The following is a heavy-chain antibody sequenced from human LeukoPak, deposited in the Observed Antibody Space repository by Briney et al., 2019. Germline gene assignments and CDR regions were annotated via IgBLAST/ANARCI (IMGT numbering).Heavy chain of an antibody. V-gene: IGHV3-15*01. J-gene: IGHJ3*02. CDR3: TTDNYYDSSGPYGNAFDI. CDR2: IKSKTDGGTT. Sequence: GGSLRLSCAASGFTFSNAWMSWVRQAPGKGLEWVGRIKSKTDGGTTDYAAPVKGRFTISRDDSKNTLYLQMNSLKTEDTAVYYCTTDNYYDSSGPYGNAFDIWGRGTMVTVSS. CDR1: GFTFSNAW. D-gene: IGHD3-22*01.